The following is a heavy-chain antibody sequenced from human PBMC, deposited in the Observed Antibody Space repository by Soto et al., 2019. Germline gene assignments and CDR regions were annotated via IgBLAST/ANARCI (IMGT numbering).Heavy chain of an antibody. CDR1: GYTFTSYG. Sequence: ASVKVSCKASGYTFTSYGISWVRQAPGQGLEWMGWISAYNGNTNYAQKLQGRVTMTTDTSTSTAYMELRSLRSDDTAVYYCARNYRPPYYYGMDVWGQGTTVTVSS. V-gene: IGHV1-18*01. CDR3: ARNYRPPYYYGMDV. D-gene: IGHD1-7*01. CDR2: ISAYNGNT. J-gene: IGHJ6*02.